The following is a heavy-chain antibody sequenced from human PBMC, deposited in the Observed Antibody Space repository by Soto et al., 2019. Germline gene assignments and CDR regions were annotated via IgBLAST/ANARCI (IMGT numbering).Heavy chain of an antibody. J-gene: IGHJ3*01. Sequence: EVKLVESGGGLVQPGGSLRLSCAVSGFNLSDYYIDWVRQAPGKGLEWLARSRDKANSFSTDYAASVKGRLSISRDDSESSVFLQMNSLRTEDTALYYCARTKRYGAYDVWGQGTVVIVSS. V-gene: IGHV3-72*01. CDR3: ARTKRYGAYDV. CDR1: GFNLSDYY. D-gene: IGHD4-17*01. CDR2: SRDKANSFST.